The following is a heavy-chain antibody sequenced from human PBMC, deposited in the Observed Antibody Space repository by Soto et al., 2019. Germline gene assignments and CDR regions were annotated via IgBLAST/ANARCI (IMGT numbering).Heavy chain of an antibody. D-gene: IGHD3-3*01. V-gene: IGHV5-51*01. CDR2: IYPGDSDT. CDR1: GYSITRYC. J-gene: IGHJ4*02. CDR3: ARVGLSVYNYWIDY. Sequence: GESLKISCKGSGYSITRYCIGWVRQTPGKGLEWMGIIYPGDSDTRYSPAFQGQVTISADKSISTAHLQWSGLTASDTAMYYCARVGLSVYNYWIDYWGQGTLVTVSS.